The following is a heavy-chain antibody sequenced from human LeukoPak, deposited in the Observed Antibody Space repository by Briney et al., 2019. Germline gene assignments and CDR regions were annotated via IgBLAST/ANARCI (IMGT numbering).Heavy chain of an antibody. CDR2: NIPIFGTA. D-gene: IGHD4-23*01. J-gene: IGHJ4*02. V-gene: IGHV1-69*13. CDR3: ATNADYGGNENYYFDY. CDR1: GGTFSSYA. Sequence: RASVKVSCKASGGTFSSYAISWVRQAPGQGLEWMGGNIPIFGTANYAQKFQGRVTITADESTSTAYMELSSLRSEDTAVYYCATNADYGGNENYYFDYWGQGTLVTVSS.